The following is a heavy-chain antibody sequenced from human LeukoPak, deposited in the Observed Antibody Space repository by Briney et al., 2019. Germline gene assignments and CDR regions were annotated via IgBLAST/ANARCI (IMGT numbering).Heavy chain of an antibody. CDR2: IKHDGSEN. CDR1: GFTFSSYW. D-gene: IGHD6-13*01. Sequence: PGGSLRLSCAASGFTFSSYWMSWVRQAPGKGLEWVANIKHDGSENYYVDSVKGRLTISRDNAKNSLSLQMNSLRAEDTAVYYCARPLGSAAGTISYYYGMDVWGQGTTVTVSS. CDR3: ARPLGSAAGTISYYYGMDV. J-gene: IGHJ6*02. V-gene: IGHV3-7*01.